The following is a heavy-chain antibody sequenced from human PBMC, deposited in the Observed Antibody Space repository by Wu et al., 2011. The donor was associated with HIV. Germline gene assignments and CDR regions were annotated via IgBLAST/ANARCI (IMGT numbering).Heavy chain of an antibody. Sequence: QVQLVQSGAEVKKPGSSVKVSCKASGGTFSSYAISWVRQAPGQGLEWMGRIIPIFGTANYAQKFQGRVTITADKSTSTAYMELSSLRSEDTAVYYCARDLGLRPFTPLFDYWAREPWSPSPQ. D-gene: IGHD5/OR15-5a*01. CDR1: GGTFSSYA. V-gene: IGHV1-69*14. J-gene: IGHJ4*02. CDR3: ARDLGLRPFTPLFDY. CDR2: IIPIFGTA.